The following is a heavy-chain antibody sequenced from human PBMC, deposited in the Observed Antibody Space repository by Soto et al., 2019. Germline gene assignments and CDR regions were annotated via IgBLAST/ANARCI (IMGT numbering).Heavy chain of an antibody. Sequence: QVQLLQSGGQVKKPGASVKVSCKASGYTFTSYTISWERQAPGQGLEWVGWIGPSSGNTGSARNLQGRVTMTTDTSTSTAYMELRRLSCDVTAVYYCARDKGNFFHYWGQGTLVTVSS. CDR2: IGPSSGNT. CDR3: ARDKGNFFHY. V-gene: IGHV1-18*01. J-gene: IGHJ4*02. CDR1: GYTFTSYT.